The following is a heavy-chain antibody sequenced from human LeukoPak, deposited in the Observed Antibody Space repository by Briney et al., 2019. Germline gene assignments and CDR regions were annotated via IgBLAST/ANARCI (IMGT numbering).Heavy chain of an antibody. CDR1: GYTFTSYA. CDR3: ARGGVLMVYAGFDY. J-gene: IGHJ4*02. Sequence: GASVKVSCKASGYTFTSYAMHWVRQAPGQRLEWMGWINAGNGNTKYSQKFQGRVTITRDTSASTAYMELSSLRSDDTAVYYCARGGVLMVYAGFDYWGQGTLVTVSS. D-gene: IGHD2-8*01. CDR2: INAGNGNT. V-gene: IGHV1-3*01.